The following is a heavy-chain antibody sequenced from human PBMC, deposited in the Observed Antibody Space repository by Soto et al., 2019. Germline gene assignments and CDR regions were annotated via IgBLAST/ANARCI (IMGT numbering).Heavy chain of an antibody. CDR2: ISYDGTNK. CDR3: ARDPKTSGGQHRAFTDFDS. Sequence: QVQLVESGGGVVQPGRSLRLSCAASGFSFSISSMHWVRQAPGKGPEWVALISYDGTNKFYADSVKGRFTISRDNSKSTLYLQVDSLSTEDAAVYYCARDPKTSGGQHRAFTDFDSWGQGTLVTVSS. V-gene: IGHV3-30-3*01. J-gene: IGHJ5*01. D-gene: IGHD2-15*01. CDR1: GFSFSISS.